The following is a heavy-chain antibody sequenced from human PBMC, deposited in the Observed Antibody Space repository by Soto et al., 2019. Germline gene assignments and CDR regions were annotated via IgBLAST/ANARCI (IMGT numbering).Heavy chain of an antibody. CDR3: ARIKWGLNYYNGMDV. CDR1: GYSFSDYF. CDR2: INPKTAAT. Sequence: QVQLVQYGAEVKTSGASVKVSCKPSGYSFSDYFIQWVRQAPGQGLEWVAWINPKTAATNYAKKFQGRVSLTWDTSSTTAYMELTRLRPDDTAVYYCARIKWGLNYYNGMDVWGQGTTVIVSS. D-gene: IGHD1-26*01. V-gene: IGHV1-2*02. J-gene: IGHJ6*02.